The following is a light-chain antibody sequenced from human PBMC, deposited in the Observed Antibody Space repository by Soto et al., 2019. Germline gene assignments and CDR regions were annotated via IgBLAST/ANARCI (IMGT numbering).Light chain of an antibody. CDR2: GAS. Sequence: DIQMTQSPSSLSASVGDRVTITCRASQGIGNYLAWYQQKPGKVPKLLIYGASTLQSGVPSRFSGSGSGTDFTLTISSLQPEDVATYYCQNYNSVPQTFGQGTKVEIK. CDR1: QGIGNY. CDR3: QNYNSVPQT. V-gene: IGKV1-27*01. J-gene: IGKJ1*01.